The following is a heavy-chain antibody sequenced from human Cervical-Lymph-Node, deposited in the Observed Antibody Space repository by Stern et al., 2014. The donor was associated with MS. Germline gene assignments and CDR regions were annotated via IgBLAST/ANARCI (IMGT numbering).Heavy chain of an antibody. CDR1: GSSLTDLS. D-gene: IGHD4-23*01. CDR3: ATFGGSSVIYSFDN. V-gene: IGHV1-24*01. Sequence: QDQLVQSGAAVRKPGASVKVSCKVSGSSLTDLSIHWVRQAPGKGLQWVGGFEPEAGEHGVRVYTQTLQGRITMTEDASKDTAYMELTSLRSEDTAVYYCATFGGSSVIYSFDNWGPGKMVTVSS. CDR2: FEPEAGEHGVR. J-gene: IGHJ3*02.